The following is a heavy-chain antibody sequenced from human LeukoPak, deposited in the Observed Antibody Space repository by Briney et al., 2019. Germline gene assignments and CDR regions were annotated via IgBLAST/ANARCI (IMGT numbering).Heavy chain of an antibody. J-gene: IGHJ4*02. CDR1: GFTFSSYV. CDR3: AKEGFDS. V-gene: IGHV3-23*01. CDR2: ISNSGGST. Sequence: PGGSLRLSCAASGFTFSSYVMSWVRKAPGKGLEWVSSISNSGGSTYYADSVKGRFTISGDNSKNTLYLQMNSLRAEDTAAYYCAKEGFDSWGQGTLVTVSS.